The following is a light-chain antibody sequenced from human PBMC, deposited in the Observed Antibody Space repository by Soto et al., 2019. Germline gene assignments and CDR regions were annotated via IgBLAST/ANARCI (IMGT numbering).Light chain of an antibody. V-gene: IGLV1-44*01. CDR2: NND. Sequence: QPVLTQPPSASGTPGQRVTISCSGRTSNIGRNSVNWYQQLPGTAPRLLIYNNDQRPSGVPDRFSGSKSGTAASLAISGLQSDDEADYFCTAWDDTLNGPGVVFGGGTKLTVL. J-gene: IGLJ2*01. CDR1: TSNIGRNS. CDR3: TAWDDTLNGPGVV.